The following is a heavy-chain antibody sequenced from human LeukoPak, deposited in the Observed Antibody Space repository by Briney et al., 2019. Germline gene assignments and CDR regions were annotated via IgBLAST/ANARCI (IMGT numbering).Heavy chain of an antibody. Sequence: GGSLRLSCAASGFTFSSYAMSWVRQAPGKGLEWVSAISDSGGSTYYADSVKGRFTISRDNSKNTLYLQMNSLRAEDTAVYYCAKSSSMVRGVISAFDIWGQGTMVTVSS. CDR3: AKSSSMVRGVISAFDI. D-gene: IGHD3-10*01. V-gene: IGHV3-23*01. CDR2: ISDSGGST. J-gene: IGHJ3*02. CDR1: GFTFSSYA.